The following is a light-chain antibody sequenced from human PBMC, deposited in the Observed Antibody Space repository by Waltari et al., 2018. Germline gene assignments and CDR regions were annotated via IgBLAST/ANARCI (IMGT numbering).Light chain of an antibody. Sequence: QAALTQPPSVSGSPGQSVTISCTGTSSDVGGYNYVSWYQQHPGKAPKLMIYDVSKRPSGVSDRFSGSKSGNTASLTISGLQAEDEADYYCSSYAGSATLIFGGGTRLTVL. CDR2: DVS. J-gene: IGLJ2*01. CDR1: SSDVGGYNY. CDR3: SSYAGSATLI. V-gene: IGLV2-11*01.